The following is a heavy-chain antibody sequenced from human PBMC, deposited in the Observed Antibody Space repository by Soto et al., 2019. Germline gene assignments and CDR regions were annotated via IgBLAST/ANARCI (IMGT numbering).Heavy chain of an antibody. CDR1: GFTFSSYW. Sequence: EVQLVESGGGLVQPGGSLRLSCAASGFTFSSYWMHWVRQAPGKGLVWVSRINSDGSSTSYADSVKGRFTISRDNAKKTLYLQMSSRRAEDTAVYCCESDGGGIDYDVWRGYSYGSQLDYWGQGTLVTVSS. D-gene: IGHD3-3*01. CDR3: ESDGGGIDYDVWRGYSYGSQLDY. CDR2: INSDGSST. V-gene: IGHV3-74*01. J-gene: IGHJ4*02.